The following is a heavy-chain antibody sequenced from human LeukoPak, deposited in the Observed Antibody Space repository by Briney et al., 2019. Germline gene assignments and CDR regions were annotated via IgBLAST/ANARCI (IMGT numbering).Heavy chain of an antibody. CDR1: GYHFTNYW. CDR2: IYPGDSDT. J-gene: IGHJ6*03. V-gene: IGHV5-51*01. CDR3: ARHQGITAMVTGYMDV. D-gene: IGHD5-18*01. Sequence: GDALQIPVKGSGYHFTNYWLGGVRTVHGKGLEWMGIIYPGDSDTRYSPSFQAQVTISADKSISTAYLQWSSLKASDTAIYYCARHQGITAMVTGYMDVWGKGTTVTVSS.